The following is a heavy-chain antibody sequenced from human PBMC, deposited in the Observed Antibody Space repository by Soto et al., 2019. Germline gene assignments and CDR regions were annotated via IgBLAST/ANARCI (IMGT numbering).Heavy chain of an antibody. Sequence: QVQLVESGGGVVQPGRSLRLSCAASGFTFSSYGMHWVRQAPGKGLEWVAVISYDGSKEYYADSVKGRFTISRDNSKNTLYLQMNSPRAEDTAVYDCARDPDYSYSYCDYGGQGTLVAVAS. CDR3: ARDPDYSYSYCDY. CDR2: ISYDGSKE. CDR1: GFTFSSYG. V-gene: IGHV3-30*03. D-gene: IGHD5-18*01. J-gene: IGHJ4*02.